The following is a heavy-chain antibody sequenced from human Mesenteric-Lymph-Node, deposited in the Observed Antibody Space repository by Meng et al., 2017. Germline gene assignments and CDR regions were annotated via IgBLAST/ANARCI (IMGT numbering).Heavy chain of an antibody. V-gene: IGHV4-34*01. Sequence: HVHPPRWGPGPLKPSETPALPCAVYGGAFSGFYWTWIRQPPGKGLEWIGEINHGGTTTYNPSLKSRVSISVDTSKSQFSLKLDSVTAADTAVYYCARGEVDARLRHWGQGTLVTVSS. D-gene: IGHD2-15*01. CDR2: INHGGTT. CDR1: GGAFSGFY. J-gene: IGHJ4*02. CDR3: ARGEVDARLRH.